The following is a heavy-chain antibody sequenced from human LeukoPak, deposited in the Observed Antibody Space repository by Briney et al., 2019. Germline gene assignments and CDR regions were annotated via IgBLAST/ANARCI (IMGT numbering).Heavy chain of an antibody. V-gene: IGHV5-51*01. J-gene: IGHJ6*03. Sequence: GESLKISCKGSGYSFTSYWIGWVRQMPGKGLGWMGIIYPGDSDTRYSPSFQGQVTISADKSISTAYLQWSSLKASDTAMYYCARHEIVVVPAATHYYYYYYMDVWGKGTTVTVSS. D-gene: IGHD2-2*01. CDR1: GYSFTSYW. CDR3: ARHEIVVVPAATHYYYYYYMDV. CDR2: IYPGDSDT.